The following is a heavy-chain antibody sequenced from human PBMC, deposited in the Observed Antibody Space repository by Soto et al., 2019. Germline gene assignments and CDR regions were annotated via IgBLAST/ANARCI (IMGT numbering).Heavy chain of an antibody. J-gene: IGHJ6*02. CDR3: ARGHSTDCSNGVCSFFYNHEMHV. V-gene: IGHV1-2*04. CDR2: INPKSGGT. CDR1: GYSFTDYH. D-gene: IGHD2-8*01. Sequence: QVQLVQSGAEVKKPGASVRVSCKASGYSFTDYHIHWVRQAPGQGLEWLGRINPKSGGTSTAQKLQGWVTMTRDRSISTVDRELTRLRSDDTAVYFCARGHSTDCSNGVCSFFYNHEMHVWGQGTTVTVSS.